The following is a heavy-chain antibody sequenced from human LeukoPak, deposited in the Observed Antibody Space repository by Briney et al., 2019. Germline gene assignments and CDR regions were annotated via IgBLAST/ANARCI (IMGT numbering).Heavy chain of an antibody. CDR2: IYYSGST. Sequence: PSETLSLTCTVSGGSISSSSYYWGWIRQPPGKGLEWTGSIYYSGSTYYNPSLKSRVTISVDTSKNQFSLKLSSVTAADTAVYYCARGSKSYYRYYYYYYGMDVWGQGTTVTVSS. D-gene: IGHD1-26*01. J-gene: IGHJ6*02. CDR1: GGSISSSSYY. V-gene: IGHV4-39*07. CDR3: ARGSKSYYRYYYYYYGMDV.